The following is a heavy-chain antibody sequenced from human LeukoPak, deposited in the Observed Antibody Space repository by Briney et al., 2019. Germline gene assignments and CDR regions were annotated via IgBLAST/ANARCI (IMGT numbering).Heavy chain of an antibody. CDR2: IWYDGSNK. Sequence: PGGSLRLSCAASGITFSRFWMSWVRQAPGKGLEWVAVIWYDGSNKYYADSVKGRFTISRDNSKNTLYLQMNSLRAEDTAVYYCARDLDSPRYFDWLLPDYYYYGMGVWGQGTTVTVSS. V-gene: IGHV3-33*08. CDR3: ARDLDSPRYFDWLLPDYYYYGMGV. CDR1: GITFSRFW. J-gene: IGHJ6*02. D-gene: IGHD3-9*01.